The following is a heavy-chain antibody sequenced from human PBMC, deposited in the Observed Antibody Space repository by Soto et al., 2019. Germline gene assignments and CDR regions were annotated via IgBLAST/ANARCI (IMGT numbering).Heavy chain of an antibody. Sequence: GGSLRLSCAASGFTFSSYSMNWVRQAPGKGLEWVSYISSSSSTIYYADSVKGRFTISRDNAKNSLYLQMNSLRDEDTAVYYCARDRGFRGMELPVDYWGQGTLVTVSS. D-gene: IGHD1-7*01. CDR1: GFTFSSYS. V-gene: IGHV3-48*02. J-gene: IGHJ4*02. CDR2: ISSSSSTI. CDR3: ARDRGFRGMELPVDY.